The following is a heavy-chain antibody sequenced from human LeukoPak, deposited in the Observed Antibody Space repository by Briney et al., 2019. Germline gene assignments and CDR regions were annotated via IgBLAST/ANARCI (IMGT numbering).Heavy chain of an antibody. J-gene: IGHJ6*02. CDR2: ISWDSGNI. D-gene: IGHD2-15*01. Sequence: GRSLRLSCAASGFTFEDYAMHWVRQAPGKGLEWVLGISWDSGNIGYADSVKGRFTISRDSAKNSLFLQMNSLRTEDTAFYYYAKDTASGSGYGLDVWGQGTTVTVSS. CDR3: AKDTASGSGYGLDV. CDR1: GFTFEDYA. V-gene: IGHV3-9*01.